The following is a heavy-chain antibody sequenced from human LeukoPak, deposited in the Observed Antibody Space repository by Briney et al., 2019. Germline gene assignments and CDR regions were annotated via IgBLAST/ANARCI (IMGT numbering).Heavy chain of an antibody. Sequence: SETLSLTCTVSGGSISSGGYYWSWIWQPPGKGLEWIGYIYHSGSTYYNPSLKSRVTISVDRSKNQFSLKLSSVTAADTAVYYCARGMWIAVAGTIDYWGQGTLVTVSS. J-gene: IGHJ4*02. V-gene: IGHV4-30-2*01. D-gene: IGHD6-19*01. CDR3: ARGMWIAVAGTIDY. CDR1: GGSISSGGYY. CDR2: IYHSGST.